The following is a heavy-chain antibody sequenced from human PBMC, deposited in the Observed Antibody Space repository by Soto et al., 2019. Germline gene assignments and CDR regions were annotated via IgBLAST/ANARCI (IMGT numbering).Heavy chain of an antibody. D-gene: IGHD4-4*01. Sequence: QVQLQESGPGLVKPSETLSLTCTVSSGSVSSGSYYWSWIRQPPGKGLEWIGYIYNSRATSYNPSLKSRVSISVDTSTNQFSLKLSSVTAADTAVYYCARLHEALDFWGQGTLVTVSS. CDR1: SGSVSSGSYY. CDR3: ARLHEALDF. J-gene: IGHJ4*02. V-gene: IGHV4-61*01. CDR2: IYNSRAT.